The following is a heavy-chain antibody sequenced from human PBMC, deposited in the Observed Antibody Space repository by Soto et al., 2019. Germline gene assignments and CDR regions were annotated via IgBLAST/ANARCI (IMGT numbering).Heavy chain of an antibody. CDR2: INPNSGGT. CDR3: ARGTSSGWYRGVFWFDP. J-gene: IGHJ5*02. V-gene: IGHV1-2*04. D-gene: IGHD6-19*01. CDR1: GYTFTGYY. Sequence: ASVKVSCKASGYTFTGYYMHWVRQAPGQGLEWMGWINPNSGGTNYAQKFQGWVTMTRDTSISTAYMELSRLRSDDTAVYYCARGTSSGWYRGVFWFDPWGHGTLVTVSS.